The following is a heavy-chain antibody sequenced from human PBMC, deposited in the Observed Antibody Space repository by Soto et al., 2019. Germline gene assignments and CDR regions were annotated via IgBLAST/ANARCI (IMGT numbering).Heavy chain of an antibody. CDR3: GRDSSGYDSEAFDI. D-gene: IGHD5-12*01. Sequence: SETLSLTCTVSGGSFSTYYWSWIRQPPGKGLEWIGYIYYSGSTNYNPSLKSRVTISVDTSKNQFSLKLSSVTAADTAVYYCGRDSSGYDSEAFDIWGQGTMVTVSS. CDR1: GGSFSTYY. J-gene: IGHJ3*02. CDR2: IYYSGST. V-gene: IGHV4-59*01.